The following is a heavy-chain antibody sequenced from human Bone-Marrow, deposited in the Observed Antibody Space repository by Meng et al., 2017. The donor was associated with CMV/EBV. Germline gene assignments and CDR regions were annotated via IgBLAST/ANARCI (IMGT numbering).Heavy chain of an antibody. CDR1: AGSLSSTTNY. J-gene: IGHJ4*02. CDR2: VHYSGSN. V-gene: IGHV4-39*07. CDR3: ERVYGDYGAYFDY. Sequence: GSLRLSCTVSAGSLSSTTNYWGWVRQPPGQGLEWTGHVHYSGSNYYNSSLNSRVTVSEDMSKNQYSLTLTSLTAADTAVYFCERVYGDYGAYFDYWGQGTLVTVSS. D-gene: IGHD4-17*01.